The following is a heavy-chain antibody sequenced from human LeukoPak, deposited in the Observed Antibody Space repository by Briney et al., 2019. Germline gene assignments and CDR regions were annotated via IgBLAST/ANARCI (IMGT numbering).Heavy chain of an antibody. CDR1: GFTFSSYS. J-gene: IGHJ4*02. D-gene: IGHD2-2*02. Sequence: GSLRLSCTASGFTFSSYSINWVRQSPGKGLEWVSSISGSSSDIQCADSVKGRFTMSRDNAQNALYLEMNSLRAEDTAVYYCTAHHTESCLGYWGQGTLVTVSS. CDR3: TAHHTESCLGY. V-gene: IGHV3-21*03. CDR2: ISGSSSDI.